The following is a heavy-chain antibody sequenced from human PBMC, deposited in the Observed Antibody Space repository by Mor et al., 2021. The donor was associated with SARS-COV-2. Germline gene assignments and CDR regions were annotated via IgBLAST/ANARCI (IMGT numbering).Heavy chain of an antibody. CDR3: ARAGSGSYYSWDWFDP. D-gene: IGHD1-26*01. Sequence: GRFTISRDNAKNSLYLQMNSLRAEDTAVYYCARAGSGSYYSWDWFDPWGQGTLVTVSS. V-gene: IGHV3-11*06. J-gene: IGHJ5*02.